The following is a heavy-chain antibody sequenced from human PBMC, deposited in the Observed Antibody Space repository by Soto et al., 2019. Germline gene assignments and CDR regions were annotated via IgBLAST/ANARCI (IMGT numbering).Heavy chain of an antibody. CDR1: GFTFSNAW. CDR3: ARGYFYYYYGMDV. J-gene: IGHJ6*02. Sequence: AGGSLRLSCAASGFTFSNAWMSWVRQAPGKGLEWVGRIKSKTDGGTTDYAAPVKGRFTISRDDSKNTLYLQMNSLKTEDTAVYYCARGYFYYYYGMDVWGQGTTVTVS. CDR2: IKSKTDGGTT. V-gene: IGHV3-15*01. D-gene: IGHD5-12*01.